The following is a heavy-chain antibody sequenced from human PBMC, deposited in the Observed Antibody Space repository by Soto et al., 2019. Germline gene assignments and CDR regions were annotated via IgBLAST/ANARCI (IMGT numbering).Heavy chain of an antibody. J-gene: IGHJ5*02. CDR1: GGSISPYY. CDR2: IFHTGAT. CDR3: ARDLLEDQLLGWFDP. V-gene: IGHV4-59*01. Sequence: PSETLSLTCTVSGGSISPYYWNWIRQPPGKGLEWIVYIFHTGATNYNPSLRSRVTMSLDTSKNQFSSNLRSVTAADTAIYYCARDLLEDQLLGWFDPWGQGTVVTVSS. D-gene: IGHD3-3*01.